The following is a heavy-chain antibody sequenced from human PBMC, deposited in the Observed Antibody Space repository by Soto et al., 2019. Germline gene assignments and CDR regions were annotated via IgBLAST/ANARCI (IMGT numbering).Heavy chain of an antibody. CDR3: ARPAGDILTGYHRFDY. J-gene: IGHJ4*02. Sequence: GESLKISCKGSGYSFSKNWIGWVRQMPGKGLEWMGIVYPDDSDSRYSPSFQGQVTISADKSISTAYLQWNSLKASDSAMYYCARPAGDILTGYHRFDYWGQGTLVTSPQ. V-gene: IGHV5-51*01. D-gene: IGHD3-9*01. CDR2: VYPDDSDS. CDR1: GYSFSKNW.